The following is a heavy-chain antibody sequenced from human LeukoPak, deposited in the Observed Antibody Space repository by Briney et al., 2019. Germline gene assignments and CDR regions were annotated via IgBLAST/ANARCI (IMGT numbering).Heavy chain of an antibody. CDR1: GFTFTGYW. V-gene: IGHV3-74*01. D-gene: IGHD2-2*01. Sequence: GGSLRLSCAASGFTFTGYWMYWVRQAPGKGLVWVSRIDVDGSGTNYADSVKGRFTISRDNAQNTLYLQMNNLRAEDTAVYYCARGVGSSTGDPDYWGQGTLVTASS. J-gene: IGHJ4*02. CDR3: ARGVGSSTGDPDY. CDR2: IDVDGSGT.